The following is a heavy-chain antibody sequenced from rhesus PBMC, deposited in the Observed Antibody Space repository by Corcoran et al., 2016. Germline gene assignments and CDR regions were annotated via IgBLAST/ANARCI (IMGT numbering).Heavy chain of an antibody. CDR2: ISYSGIT. V-gene: IGHV4-122*02. D-gene: IGHD6-43*01. Sequence: QVQLQESGPGLVKPSETLSLTCDVSGGSISSSYYYWRWLRQAPGKGLEWRGYISYSGITSYNPSLKSRVTISRDTSKNQFSLKLTSMTAADTAVYYCARLSSSDAFDFWGQGLRVTVSS. CDR3: ARLSSSDAFDF. J-gene: IGHJ3*01. CDR1: GGSISSSYYY.